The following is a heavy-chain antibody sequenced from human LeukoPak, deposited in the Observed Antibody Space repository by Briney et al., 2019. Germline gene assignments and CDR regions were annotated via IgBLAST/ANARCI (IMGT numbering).Heavy chain of an antibody. J-gene: IGHJ4*02. CDR2: INTNTGTP. CDR3: VRQYSGYESLYFDS. CDR1: GYAFSSYT. D-gene: IGHD5-12*01. Sequence: ASVKVSCKASGYAFSSYTLSWLRQAPGQGLEWMGWINTNTGTPTYAQGFTGRFVFSLDSSVSTAYLQISSLKAEDIAVYYCVRQYSGYESLYFDSWGQGTLVTVSS. V-gene: IGHV7-4-1*02.